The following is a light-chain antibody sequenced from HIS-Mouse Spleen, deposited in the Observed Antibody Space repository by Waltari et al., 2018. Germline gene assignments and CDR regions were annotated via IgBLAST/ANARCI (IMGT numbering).Light chain of an antibody. V-gene: IGLV3-21*03. CDR2: DDS. Sequence: SYVLTQPPSVSVAPGKTARITCGGNNIGSKSVHWYQQKPGQAPVLVVYDDSDRPSWIPERFSGSNSGNRGTLTVSRVEAGDEADYYCQVWDSSSDHVVFGGGTKLTVL. CDR3: QVWDSSSDHVV. CDR1: NIGSKS. J-gene: IGLJ2*01.